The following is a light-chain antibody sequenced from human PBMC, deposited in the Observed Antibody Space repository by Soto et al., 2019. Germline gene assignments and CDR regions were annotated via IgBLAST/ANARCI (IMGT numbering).Light chain of an antibody. CDR3: QQYNSYSPWT. CDR2: DAS. Sequence: DKKMTQSPSTLSAKVGDRVTNTCRASQSISSWLAWYQQKPGKAPKLLIYDASSLESGVPSRFSGSGSGTEFTLTISSLQPDDFATYYCQQYNSYSPWTFGQGTEVNIK. V-gene: IGKV1-5*01. J-gene: IGKJ1*01. CDR1: QSISSW.